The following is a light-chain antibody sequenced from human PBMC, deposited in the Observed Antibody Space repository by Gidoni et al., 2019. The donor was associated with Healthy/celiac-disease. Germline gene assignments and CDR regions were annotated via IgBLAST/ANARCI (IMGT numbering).Light chain of an antibody. V-gene: IGLV2-14*03. Sequence: QSALTQPASVSGSPGQSITISCTGTSSDVGGYNDVSWYQQHPGKAPKLMIYDVSHRPSGVSNRFSGSKSGNTASLTISGLQAEDEADYYCSSYTSSSTLGVFGGGTKLTVL. J-gene: IGLJ2*01. CDR3: SSYTSSSTLGV. CDR1: SSDVGGYND. CDR2: DVS.